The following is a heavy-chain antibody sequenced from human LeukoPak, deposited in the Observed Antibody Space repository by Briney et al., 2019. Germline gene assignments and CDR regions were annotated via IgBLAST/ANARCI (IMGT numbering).Heavy chain of an antibody. CDR1: GFTFSSYS. Sequence: GGSLRLSRAASGFTFSSYSMNWVRQAPGKGLEWVSSISSSSSYIYYADSVKGRFTISRDNAKNSLYLQMNSLRAEDTAVYYCAREGVDILTGYNFDYWGQGTLVTVSS. J-gene: IGHJ4*02. V-gene: IGHV3-21*01. CDR3: AREGVDILTGYNFDY. CDR2: ISSSSSYI. D-gene: IGHD3-9*01.